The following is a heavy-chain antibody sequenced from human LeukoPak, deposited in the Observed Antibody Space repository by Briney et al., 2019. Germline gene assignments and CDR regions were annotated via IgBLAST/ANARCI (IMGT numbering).Heavy chain of an antibody. Sequence: SETLSLTCTVSGGSISSGGYYWSWIRQHPGKGLEWIGYIYYSGSTYYNPSLKSRVTMSVDTSKNQFSLKLSSVTAADTAVYYCARGRTVVVVAATLFDWFDPWGQGTLVTVSS. CDR2: IYYSGST. D-gene: IGHD2-15*01. J-gene: IGHJ5*02. V-gene: IGHV4-31*03. CDR3: ARGRTVVVVAATLFDWFDP. CDR1: GGSISSGGYY.